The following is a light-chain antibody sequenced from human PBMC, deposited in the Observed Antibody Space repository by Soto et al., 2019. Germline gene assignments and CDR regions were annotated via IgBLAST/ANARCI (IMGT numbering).Light chain of an antibody. CDR1: SSDVGGYEF. V-gene: IGLV2-14*03. CDR3: CSFSRGSTL. J-gene: IGLJ1*01. Sequence: QSVLTQPASVSGAPGQWITISCTGTSSDVGGYEFVSWYQQHPGKAPKLLIYDVSNRPSGVSIRFSGSKSGNTASLTISGLQAEDDADYYCCSFSRGSTLFGTGTKLTVL. CDR2: DVS.